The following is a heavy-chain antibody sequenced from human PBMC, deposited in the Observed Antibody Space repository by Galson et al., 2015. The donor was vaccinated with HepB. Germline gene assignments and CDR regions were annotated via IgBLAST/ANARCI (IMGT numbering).Heavy chain of an antibody. Sequence: SLRLSCAASGFIFSTLAMSWVRQAPGKGLEWVSAISGGGGSTYYADSVKGRFTISRDNSKNTLYLQMNSLRAEDTALYYCGKDPVRASYRPYGMDVWGQGTTVTVSS. CDR2: ISGGGGST. CDR1: GFIFSTLA. D-gene: IGHD5-18*01. V-gene: IGHV3-23*01. J-gene: IGHJ6*02. CDR3: GKDPVRASYRPYGMDV.